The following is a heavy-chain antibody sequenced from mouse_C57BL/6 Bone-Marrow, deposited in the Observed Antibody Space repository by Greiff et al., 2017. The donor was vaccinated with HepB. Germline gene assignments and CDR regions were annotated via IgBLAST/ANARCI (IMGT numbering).Heavy chain of an antibody. J-gene: IGHJ3*01. D-gene: IGHD3-2*02. Sequence: EVQLQQSGPELVKPGASVKISCKASGYTFTDYYMNWVKQSHGKSLEWIGDINPNNGGTSYNQKFKGKATLTVDKSSSTAYMELRSLTSEDSAVYYCARSGQLRHFAYWGQGTLVTVSA. CDR1: GYTFTDYY. V-gene: IGHV1-26*01. CDR2: INPNNGGT. CDR3: ARSGQLRHFAY.